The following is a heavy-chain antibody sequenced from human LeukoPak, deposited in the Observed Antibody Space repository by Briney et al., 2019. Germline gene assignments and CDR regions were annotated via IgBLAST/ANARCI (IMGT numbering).Heavy chain of an antibody. CDR3: ASLEGLRDP. CDR2: IYYSGST. V-gene: IGHV4-39*01. D-gene: IGHD3-16*01. J-gene: IGHJ5*02. Sequence: SETLSLTCTVSGGSISSSSYYWGWIRQPPGKGLEWIGSIYYSGSTYYNPSLKSRVTISVDTSKNQFSLKLSSVTAADTAMYYCASLEGLRDPWGQGTLVTVSS. CDR1: GGSISSSSYY.